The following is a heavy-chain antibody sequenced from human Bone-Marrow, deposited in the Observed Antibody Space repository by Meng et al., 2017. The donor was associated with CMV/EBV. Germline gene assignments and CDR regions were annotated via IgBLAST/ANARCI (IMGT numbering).Heavy chain of an antibody. CDR2: VSPNIGFT. V-gene: IGHV1-2*02. Sequence: ASVKVSCKTSGYTFTDFHIRIHWVRQAPGQGLEWMGFVSPNIGFTFLAQQFQGRVTMTRDTSINTAYMELNSLRSDDTAVYYCARGSMVRGVPLPYYYYGMGVWGRGTTVTVSS. D-gene: IGHD3-10*01. CDR3: ARGSMVRGVPLPYYYYGMGV. CDR1: GYTFTDFH. J-gene: IGHJ6*02.